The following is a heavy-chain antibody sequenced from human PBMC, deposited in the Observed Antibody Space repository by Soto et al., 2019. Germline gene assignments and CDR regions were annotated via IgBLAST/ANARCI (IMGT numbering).Heavy chain of an antibody. CDR1: GFTFSSYA. D-gene: IGHD2-15*01. CDR2: ISGSGGST. J-gene: IGHJ4*02. Sequence: GGSLRLFCAASGFTFSSYAMSWVRQAPGKGLEWVSAISGSGGSTYYADSVKGRFTISRDNSKNTLYLQMNSLRAEDTAVYYCAKDRRDIVAPGYWGQGTLVTVSS. CDR3: AKDRRDIVAPGY. V-gene: IGHV3-23*01.